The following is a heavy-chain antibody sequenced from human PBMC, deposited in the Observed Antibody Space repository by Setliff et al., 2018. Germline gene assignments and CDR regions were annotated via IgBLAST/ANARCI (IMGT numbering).Heavy chain of an antibody. CDR1: GYTLSKYY. J-gene: IGHJ3*02. V-gene: IGHV1-46*03. D-gene: IGHD3-3*01. CDR3: ARDRFYNSWSGTSITAPHDAFDI. CDR2: INPCGGHT. Sequence: GASVKVSCKASGYTLSKYYMHWVRQAPGQGLEWMGIINPCGGHTKYAQKFQGRVTMTSDTSTNTVYLEVSSLRSEDTAVYFCARDRFYNSWSGTSITAPHDAFDIWGQGTMVTV.